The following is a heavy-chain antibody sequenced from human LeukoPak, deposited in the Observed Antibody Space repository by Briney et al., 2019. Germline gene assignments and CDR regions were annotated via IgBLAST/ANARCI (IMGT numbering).Heavy chain of an antibody. Sequence: PGGSLRLSCAASGFTFSSYWMHWVRQAPGKGLLWVSRLNTDGSSTTYADSVKGRFTISRDNAKNTLYLQMNSLRAEDTAVYYCVRQHTYHFDYWGQGTLVTVSS. J-gene: IGHJ4*02. V-gene: IGHV3-74*01. CDR2: LNTDGSST. D-gene: IGHD6-13*01. CDR3: VRQHTYHFDY. CDR1: GFTFSSYW.